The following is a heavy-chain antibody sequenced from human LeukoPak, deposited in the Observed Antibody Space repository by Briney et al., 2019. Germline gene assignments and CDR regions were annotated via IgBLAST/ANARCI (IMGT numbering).Heavy chain of an antibody. Sequence: GGSLRLCCAASGFTFSSYAMHWVRQAPGKGLEWVAVISYDGSNKYYADSVKGRFTISRDNSKNTLYLQMNSLRAEDTAVYYCARDGLYDILTPTFDYWGQGTLVTVSS. V-gene: IGHV3-30*04. CDR1: GFTFSSYA. D-gene: IGHD3-9*01. J-gene: IGHJ4*02. CDR2: ISYDGSNK. CDR3: ARDGLYDILTPTFDY.